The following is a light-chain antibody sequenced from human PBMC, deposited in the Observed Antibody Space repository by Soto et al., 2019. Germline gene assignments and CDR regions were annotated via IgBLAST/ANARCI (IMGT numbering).Light chain of an antibody. CDR2: DVS. V-gene: IGLV2-14*01. J-gene: IGLJ3*02. CDR3: SSYTSSSTLEGV. CDR1: SSDVGGYNY. Sequence: QSALTQPASVSGSPGQSIPISCTATSSDVGGYNYVSWYQQHPGKAPKLMIYDVSNRPSGVSNRFSGSKSGNTASLTISGLQAEDEADYYCSSYTSSSTLEGVLGGGTKLTVL.